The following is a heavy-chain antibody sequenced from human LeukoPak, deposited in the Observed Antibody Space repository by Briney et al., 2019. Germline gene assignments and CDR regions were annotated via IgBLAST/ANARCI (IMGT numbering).Heavy chain of an antibody. CDR2: IYYSGST. Sequence: PSETLSLTCTVSGGSISSGDYYWRWIRQPPGKGLEWIGYIYYSGSTYYNPSLKSRVTISVDTSKNQFSLKLSSVTAADTAVYYCAREGNLGYCSGGSCYYFDYWGQGTLVTVSS. J-gene: IGHJ4*02. D-gene: IGHD2-15*01. V-gene: IGHV4-30-4*01. CDR3: AREGNLGYCSGGSCYYFDY. CDR1: GGSISSGDYY.